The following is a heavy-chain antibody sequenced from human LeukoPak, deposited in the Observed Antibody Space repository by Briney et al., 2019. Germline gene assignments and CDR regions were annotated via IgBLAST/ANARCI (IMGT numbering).Heavy chain of an antibody. Sequence: PGGSLRLSCAASGFTFSSYSMTWVRQASGKGLEWVSAITSSGESTDYADSVKGRFTISRDNSNNMLYLQMSSLRADDTAMYFCAKRSSSTSGYFDSWGQGILVTVSS. CDR2: ITSSGEST. J-gene: IGHJ4*02. CDR3: AKRSSSTSGYFDS. V-gene: IGHV3-23*01. D-gene: IGHD6-19*01. CDR1: GFTFSSYS.